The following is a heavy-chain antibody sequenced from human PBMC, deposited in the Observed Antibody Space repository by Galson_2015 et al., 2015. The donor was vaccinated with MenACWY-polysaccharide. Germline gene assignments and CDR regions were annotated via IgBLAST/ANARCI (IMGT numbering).Heavy chain of an antibody. Sequence: ETLSLACTVSGASVSSTTDYWSWLRQPPGKGLEWIGFMSSNGGANRNPSLKSRVTISIDTSKNQFSLRLNSVAAADTAMYYCAREPTYSGSFGWFDSWGQGTLVTVSP. V-gene: IGHV4-61*01. J-gene: IGHJ5*01. CDR1: GASVSSTTDY. CDR2: MSSNGGA. CDR3: AREPTYSGSFGWFDS. D-gene: IGHD1-26*01.